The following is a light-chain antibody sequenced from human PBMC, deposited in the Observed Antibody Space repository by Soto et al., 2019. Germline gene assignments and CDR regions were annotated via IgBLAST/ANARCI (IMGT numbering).Light chain of an antibody. CDR1: QSVSSSY. CDR3: QQYGSSPWT. V-gene: IGKV3-20*01. J-gene: IGKJ1*01. CDR2: GAS. Sequence: EIVLTQSPGTLSLSPGERATLSCRASQSVSSSYLAWYQQKPGQAPRLLIYGASSRATGIPDRFSGSGSETDFTLNISRLELEDLAVYYCQQYGSSPWTFGQGTKVEIK.